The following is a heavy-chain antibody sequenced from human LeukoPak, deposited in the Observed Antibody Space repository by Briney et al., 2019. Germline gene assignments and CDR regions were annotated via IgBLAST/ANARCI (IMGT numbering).Heavy chain of an antibody. Sequence: PGGTLRLSCAASGITFSSYGMSWVRQAPGKGLEWVSSISSTGGTTYYADSVKGRFTISRDNSKNTLYLQMNSLRAEDTAVYYCARAGSDRKAVAGTFLDYWGQGTLVTVSS. CDR3: ARAGSDRKAVAGTFLDY. CDR1: GITFSSYG. D-gene: IGHD6-19*01. V-gene: IGHV3-23*01. J-gene: IGHJ4*02. CDR2: ISSTGGTT.